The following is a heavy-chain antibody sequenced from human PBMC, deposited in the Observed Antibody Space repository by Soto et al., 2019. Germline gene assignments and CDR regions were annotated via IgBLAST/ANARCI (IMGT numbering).Heavy chain of an antibody. D-gene: IGHD1-1*01. CDR1: GFTFSSYG. Sequence: HPGGSLRLSCAASGFTFSSYGMHWVRQAPGKGLEWVAVISYDGSNKYYADSVKGRFTISRDNSKNTLYLQMNSLRAEDTAVYYCANGRNHPYYYMDVWGKGTTVTVSS. J-gene: IGHJ6*03. CDR2: ISYDGSNK. CDR3: ANGRNHPYYYMDV. V-gene: IGHV3-30*18.